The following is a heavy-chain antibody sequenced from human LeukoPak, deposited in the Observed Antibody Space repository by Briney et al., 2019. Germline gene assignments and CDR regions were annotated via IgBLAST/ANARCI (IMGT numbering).Heavy chain of an antibody. Sequence: GGSLRRSCAASGFTFSSYAMSWVRQAPGKGLEWVSAISGSGGSTYYADSVKGRFTISRDNSKNTLYLQMNSLRAEDTAVYYCAKYSVQLWDNFDYWGQGTLVTVSS. V-gene: IGHV3-23*01. CDR3: AKYSVQLWDNFDY. J-gene: IGHJ4*02. D-gene: IGHD5-18*01. CDR2: ISGSGGST. CDR1: GFTFSSYA.